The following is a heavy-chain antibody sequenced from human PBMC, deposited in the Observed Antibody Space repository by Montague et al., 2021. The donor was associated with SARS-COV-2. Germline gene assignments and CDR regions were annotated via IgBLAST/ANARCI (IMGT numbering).Heavy chain of an antibody. CDR2: IYYSGST. D-gene: IGHD3-3*01. V-gene: IGHV4-59*08. CDR3: ARHSFNTIFGAVIIPAYFDY. Sequence: SETLSLTCTVSGGSISSYYWSWIRQPPGKGLEWIGYIYYSGSTNYNPSLKSRVTISVDTSKNQFSLKLSSVTAADTAVYYCARHSFNTIFGAVIIPAYFDYWGQGTLVTVSS. CDR1: GGSISSYY. J-gene: IGHJ4*02.